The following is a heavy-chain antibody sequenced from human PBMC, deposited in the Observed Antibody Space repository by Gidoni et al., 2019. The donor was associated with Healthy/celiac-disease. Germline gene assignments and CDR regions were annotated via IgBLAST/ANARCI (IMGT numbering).Heavy chain of an antibody. CDR1: GGSFSGYY. D-gene: IGHD6-13*01. J-gene: IGHJ5*02. CDR3: ARVVRQNSSSGSRTVPWFDP. Sequence: QVQLQQWCAGLLKPSETLSLTCAVYGGSFSGYYWRWIRQPPGKGLEWIGDINHSGSTNYNPSLKSRVTISVDTTKNQFSLKLSAVTAADTDVYYCARVVRQNSSSGSRTVPWFDPWGQGTLVTVSS. CDR2: INHSGST. V-gene: IGHV4-34*01.